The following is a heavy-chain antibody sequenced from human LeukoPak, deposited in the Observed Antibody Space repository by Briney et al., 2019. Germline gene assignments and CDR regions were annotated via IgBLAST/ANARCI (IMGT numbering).Heavy chain of an antibody. Sequence: PSETLSLTCAVSGGSVSSSNWWSWVRQPPGKGLEWIGEIYHSGSTNYNPSLKSRVTISVDKSKNQFSLKLSSVTAADTAVYYCARDRGVIGSIRYGMDVWGQGTTVTVSS. V-gene: IGHV4-4*02. CDR3: ARDRGVIGSIRYGMDV. CDR1: GGSVSSSNW. CDR2: IYHSGST. J-gene: IGHJ6*02. D-gene: IGHD3-3*01.